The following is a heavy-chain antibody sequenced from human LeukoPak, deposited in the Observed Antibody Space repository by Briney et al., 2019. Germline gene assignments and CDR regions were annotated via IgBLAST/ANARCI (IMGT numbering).Heavy chain of an antibody. CDR1: GFTIGPYA. J-gene: IGHJ6*02. V-gene: IGHV3-43*02. CDR3: ATWAFYHNLDV. D-gene: IGHD2/OR15-2a*01. CDR2: IEADGSGT. Sequence: GSLRLSCAASGFTIGPYAMYWVRQGPGRGLEWVSVIEADGSGTFYADSVRGRFTTSRDNSKNSLYLQMNSLTSGDTALYYCATWAFYHNLDVWGQGTTVIVSS.